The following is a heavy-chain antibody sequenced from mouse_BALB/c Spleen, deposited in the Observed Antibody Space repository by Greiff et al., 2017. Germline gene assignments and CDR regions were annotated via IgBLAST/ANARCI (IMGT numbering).Heavy chain of an antibody. Sequence: EVKVVESGGGLVQPGGSLKLSCAASGFTFSSYGMSWVRQTPDKRLELVATINSNGGSTYYPDSVKGRFTISRDNAKNTLYLQMISLKSEDTAMYYCARGPRNYEAYWGQGTLVTVSA. D-gene: IGHD2-1*01. V-gene: IGHV5-6-3*01. CDR2: INSNGGST. CDR1: GFTFSSYG. J-gene: IGHJ3*01. CDR3: ARGPRNYEAY.